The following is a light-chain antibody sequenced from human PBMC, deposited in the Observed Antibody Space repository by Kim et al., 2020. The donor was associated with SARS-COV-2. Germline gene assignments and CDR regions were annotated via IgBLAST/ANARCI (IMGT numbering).Light chain of an antibody. CDR1: QSVSTW. J-gene: IGKJ1*01. V-gene: IGKV1-5*03. Sequence: ASVGDRVTITCRASQSVSTWLAWYQQKPGKTPNLLIYKASYLQNGAPSRFSGSGSGTEFTLTINSLQPDDFATYYCQQYNAYPWTFGQGTKVDIK. CDR2: KAS. CDR3: QQYNAYPWT.